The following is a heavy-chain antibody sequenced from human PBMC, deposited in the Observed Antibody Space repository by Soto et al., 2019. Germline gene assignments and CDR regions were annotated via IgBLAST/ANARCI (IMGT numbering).Heavy chain of an antibody. CDR1: GDSLTRNY. CDR2: IHNGRTT. D-gene: IGHD6-13*01. V-gene: IGHV4-59*01. Sequence: HVQLQESGPGLVKPSETLSLTCTVSGDSLTRNYWSWLRPSPGKGLEWLAFIHNGRTTNYNPSLVGRVSISVDTSKIQVSLNLHSVTAAYTAVYYCARTLAGGFDYWGQGTLGTVSS. CDR3: ARTLAGGFDY. J-gene: IGHJ4*02.